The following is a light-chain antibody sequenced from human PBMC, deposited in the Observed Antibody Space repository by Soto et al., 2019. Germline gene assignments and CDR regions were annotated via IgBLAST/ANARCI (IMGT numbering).Light chain of an antibody. J-gene: IGKJ1*01. CDR3: QQTYSIPGT. V-gene: IGKV1-39*01. Sequence: DIQMTQSPSSLSASVGYRVTITCLASQIINTYLNWYQQKPGRAPKLLIYGASTLQSGVPSRFSGSGSGTDFTFTISSLQLEDFATFFCQQTYSIPGTFGQGTKVDI. CDR2: GAS. CDR1: QIINTY.